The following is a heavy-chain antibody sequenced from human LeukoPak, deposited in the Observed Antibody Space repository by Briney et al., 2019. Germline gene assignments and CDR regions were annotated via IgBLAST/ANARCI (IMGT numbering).Heavy chain of an antibody. Sequence: GRSLRLSCAASGFTFSYYAMHWVRQAPGKGLEWVAVISYDGSSKYYADSVKGRFTISRDNSKNTLYLQMNSLRAEDTAVYYCTRHQNPDFGDKSPCDHWGPGTLVTVSS. D-gene: IGHD4-23*01. CDR3: TRHQNPDFGDKSPCDH. CDR1: GFTFSYYA. J-gene: IGHJ4*02. V-gene: IGHV3-30-3*01. CDR2: ISYDGSSK.